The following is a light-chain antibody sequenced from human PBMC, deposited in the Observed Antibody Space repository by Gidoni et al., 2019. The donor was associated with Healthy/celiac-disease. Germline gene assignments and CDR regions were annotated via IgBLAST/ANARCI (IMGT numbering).Light chain of an antibody. CDR2: WAS. CDR3: QQYYSTTWT. Sequence: DILMTQSPDSLAVSLGASATITCKSSQSVLYSSNNKNYLAWYQQKPGQPPKMLIYWASTRESGVPDRFSGSGCGTDFTITISSMQDEDVAVYYCQQYYSTTWTFGQXTKVEIK. J-gene: IGKJ1*01. V-gene: IGKV4-1*01. CDR1: QSVLYSSNNKNY.